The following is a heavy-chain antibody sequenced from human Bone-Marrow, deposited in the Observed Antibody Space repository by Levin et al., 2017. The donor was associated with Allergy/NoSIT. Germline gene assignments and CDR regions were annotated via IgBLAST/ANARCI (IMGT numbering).Heavy chain of an antibody. Sequence: GGSLRLSCAASGFTFSNFGIHWVRQAPGKGLEWVAVMSSDGGAKFYADSVKGRFTISRDDSKNTLYLQMNSLKSGDTAVYYCARVDRATLAPYYYGMDVWGQGTTVTVSS. J-gene: IGHJ6*02. D-gene: IGHD1-1*01. CDR3: ARVDRATLAPYYYGMDV. CDR1: GFTFSNFG. CDR2: MSSDGGAK. V-gene: IGHV3-30*03.